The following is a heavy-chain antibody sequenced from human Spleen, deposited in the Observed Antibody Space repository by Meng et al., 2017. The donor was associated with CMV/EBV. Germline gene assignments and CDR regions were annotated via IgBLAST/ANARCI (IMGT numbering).Heavy chain of an antibody. J-gene: IGHJ4*02. CDR1: GYTFTNYG. V-gene: IGHV1-18*01. CDR3: ARDRATRAYYFDY. CDR2: ISAYNGNT. Sequence: CKDSGYTFTNYGISWVRQAPGQGLEWMGGISAYNGNTKYAQKLQGRVTMTTDTSTSTAYMELRSLRSDDTAIYFCARDRATRAYYFDYWGQGTLVTVSS. D-gene: IGHD1-1*01.